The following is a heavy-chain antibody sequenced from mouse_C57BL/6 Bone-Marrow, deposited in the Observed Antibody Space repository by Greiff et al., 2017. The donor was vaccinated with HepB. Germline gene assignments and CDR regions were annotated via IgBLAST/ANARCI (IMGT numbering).Heavy chain of an antibody. D-gene: IGHD1-1*01. V-gene: IGHV5-6*01. J-gene: IGHJ4*01. CDR2: ISSGGSYT. CDR1: GFTFSSYG. CDR3: ARLTTVSPYAMDY. Sequence: EVQVVESGGDLVKPGGSLKLSCAASGFTFSSYGMSWVRQTPDKRLEWVATISSGGSYTYYPDSVKGRFTISRDNAKNTLYLQMSSLKSEDTAMYYCARLTTVSPYAMDYWGQGTSVTVSS.